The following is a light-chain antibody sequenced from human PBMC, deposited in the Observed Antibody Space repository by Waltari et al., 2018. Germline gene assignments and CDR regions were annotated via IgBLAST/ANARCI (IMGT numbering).Light chain of an antibody. J-gene: IGKJ4*01. CDR2: GAS. V-gene: IGKV1-27*01. CDR1: QDINTD. Sequence: DIQMTQSPSSLSASVGAGVTISCRASQDINTDLAWYQQKVGEVPKLLIYGASTLQSGVPSRFSGSGSGTDFTLTITDLQPEDVATYYCQNFDSVPLTFDGGTKVELK. CDR3: QNFDSVPLT.